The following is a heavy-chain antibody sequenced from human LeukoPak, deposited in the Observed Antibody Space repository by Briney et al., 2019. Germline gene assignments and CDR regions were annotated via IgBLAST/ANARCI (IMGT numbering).Heavy chain of an antibody. Sequence: GGSLRLLCVASGFKLSRNGMHWVGQGPGKGLEWVAFMRYDATKAFYGDAVRGRFTISRDDSKNTLYLQMNNLRHEDSAVYFCATAFDDINGEYYDITDFCGQGVLVTVSS. D-gene: IGHD3-22*01. J-gene: IGHJ4*02. CDR2: MRYDATKA. V-gene: IGHV3-30*02. CDR3: ATAFDDINGEYYDITDF. CDR1: GFKLSRNG.